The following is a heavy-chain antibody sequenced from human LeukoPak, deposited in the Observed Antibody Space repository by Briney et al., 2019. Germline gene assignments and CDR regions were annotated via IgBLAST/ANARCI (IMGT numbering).Heavy chain of an antibody. CDR2: VNRIFSPA. CDR1: GGTFSSYA. D-gene: IGHD2-2*01. J-gene: IGHJ3*02. CDR3: ARVRGSIVVVACDI. Sequence: SVKASCKAAGGTFSSYAISWVRPPPGRGLDWMGGVNRIFSPANYEQKFQRRVTMTAHEPTRTAYMELSSLRPEDTAVYDCARVRGSIVVVACDIWGQGTMVTVSS. V-gene: IGHV1-69*13.